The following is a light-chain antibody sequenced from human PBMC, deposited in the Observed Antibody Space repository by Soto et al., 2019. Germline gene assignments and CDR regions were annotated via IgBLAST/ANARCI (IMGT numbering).Light chain of an antibody. CDR2: ATS. V-gene: IGKV1-39*01. CDR1: QSISIY. CDR3: QQTYSGPQT. J-gene: IGKJ2*01. Sequence: DIQMTQSPSSLSASVGDRVTITCRASQSISIYANWYQQKAGKAPKLLIYATSTLQSGVPSRFSGSGSGTDFTLTISSLQPEDFAIYYCQQTYSGPQTFGQGTRL.